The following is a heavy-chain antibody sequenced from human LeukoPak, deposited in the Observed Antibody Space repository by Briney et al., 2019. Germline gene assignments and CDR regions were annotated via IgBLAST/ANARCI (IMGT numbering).Heavy chain of an antibody. CDR1: GFTFSGSA. Sequence: GGSLRLSCAASGFTFSGSAMHWVRQASGKGLEWVGRIRSKANSYATAYAASVKGRFTISRDDSKNALYLQMNSLKTEDTAVYYCTREGRYCSSTSCYVCLDFWGQGTLVTVSS. J-gene: IGHJ4*02. CDR2: IRSKANSYAT. CDR3: TREGRYCSSTSCYVCLDF. V-gene: IGHV3-73*01. D-gene: IGHD2-2*01.